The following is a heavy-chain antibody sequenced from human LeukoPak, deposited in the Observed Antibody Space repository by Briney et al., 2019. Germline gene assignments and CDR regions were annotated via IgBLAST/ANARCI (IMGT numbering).Heavy chain of an antibody. D-gene: IGHD2-15*01. CDR2: ISSSSSYI. CDR1: GFTFSSYS. Sequence: GGSLRLSCAASGFTFSSYSMNWVRQAPGKGLEWVSSISSSSSYIYYADSVKGRFTISRDNAKNTLYLQMNSLRAEDTAVYYCARDGGGILGYYYYGMDVWGQGTTVTVSS. J-gene: IGHJ6*02. CDR3: ARDGGGILGYYYYGMDV. V-gene: IGHV3-21*01.